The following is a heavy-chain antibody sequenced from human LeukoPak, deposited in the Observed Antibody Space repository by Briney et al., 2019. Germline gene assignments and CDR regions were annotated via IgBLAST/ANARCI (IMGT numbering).Heavy chain of an antibody. CDR1: GFSFSTSP. D-gene: IGHD5-12*01. CDR2: MNNGPGAT. J-gene: IGHJ6*02. V-gene: IGHV3-23*01. Sequence: GGSQRLSCAASGFSFSTSPMSWVRQPPGKGLEWVSAMNNGPGATFYRDSVRGRFTISRDDSKSTLYLQMNSLRAEDTGTYYCAKTHYDLLDVWGQGTTVTVSS. CDR3: AKTHYDLLDV.